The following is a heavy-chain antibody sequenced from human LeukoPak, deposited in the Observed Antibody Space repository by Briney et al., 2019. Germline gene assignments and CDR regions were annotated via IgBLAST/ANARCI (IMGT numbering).Heavy chain of an antibody. Sequence: GGSLRLSCAASRFTFSSYSMNWVRQAPGKGLEWVSSISSSGSYIYYADSVKGRFTISRDNSKNTLYLQMNSLRAEDTAVYYCAKDQTPPSIYYYGSLPFDYWGQGTLVTVSS. D-gene: IGHD3-10*01. CDR1: RFTFSSYS. CDR2: ISSSGSYI. V-gene: IGHV3-21*01. J-gene: IGHJ4*02. CDR3: AKDQTPPSIYYYGSLPFDY.